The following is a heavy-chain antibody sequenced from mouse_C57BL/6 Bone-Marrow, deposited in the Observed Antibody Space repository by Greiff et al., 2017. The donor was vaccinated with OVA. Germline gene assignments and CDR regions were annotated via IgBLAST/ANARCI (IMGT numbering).Heavy chain of an antibody. CDR1: GFTFSDFY. Sequence: EVKLMESGGGLVQSGRSLRLSCATSGFTFSDFYMEWVRQAPGKGLEWIAASRNKANDYTTEYSASVKGRFIVSRDTSQSILYLQMNALRAEDTAIYYCARDEDGYYVGFAYWGQGTLVTVSA. CDR2: SRNKANDYTT. J-gene: IGHJ3*01. V-gene: IGHV7-1*01. CDR3: ARDEDGYYVGFAY. D-gene: IGHD2-3*01.